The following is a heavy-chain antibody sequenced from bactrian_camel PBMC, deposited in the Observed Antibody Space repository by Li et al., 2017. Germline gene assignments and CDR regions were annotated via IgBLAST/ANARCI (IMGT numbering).Heavy chain of an antibody. Sequence: VQLVESGGGLVQPGESLRLSCVASGITFSRHDMSWVRQAPGKEVEWVAGITSLPSLFRAASYADSVKGRFTISRDNAKDTVYQQMTSLKSEDTALYYCATQYGGSWSTFGYWGQGTQVTVS. V-gene: IGHV3S40*01. CDR1: GITFSRHD. CDR3: ATQYGGSWSTFGY. J-gene: IGHJ6*01. D-gene: IGHD6*01. CDR2: ITSLPSLFRAA.